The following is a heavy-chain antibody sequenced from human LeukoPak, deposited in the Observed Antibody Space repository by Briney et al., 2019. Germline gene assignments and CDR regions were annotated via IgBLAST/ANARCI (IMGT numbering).Heavy chain of an antibody. V-gene: IGHV4-59*08. J-gene: IGHJ4*02. D-gene: IGHD6-13*01. CDR2: IYYSGST. CDR1: GGSISSYY. CDR3: ATTYAYSSSLDY. Sequence: SETLSLTCTVSGGSISSYYWSWIRQPPGKGLEWIGHIYYSGSTNYNPSLKSRVTISVDTSKNQFSLKLSSVTAADTAVYYCATTYAYSSSLDYWGQGTLVTVSS.